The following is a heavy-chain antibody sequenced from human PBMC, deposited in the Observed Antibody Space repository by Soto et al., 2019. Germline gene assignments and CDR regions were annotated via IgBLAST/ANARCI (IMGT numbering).Heavy chain of an antibody. CDR1: GFTFSSYG. CDR3: ARDRYYYDSSGGPAFDY. Sequence: TGGSLRLSCAASGFTFSSYGMHWVRQAPGKGLEWVAVIWYDGSSKYYADSVKGRFTISRDNSKNTLYLQMNSLRAEDTAVYYCARDRYYYDSSGGPAFDYWGQGTLVTVSS. J-gene: IGHJ4*02. CDR2: IWYDGSSK. V-gene: IGHV3-33*01. D-gene: IGHD3-22*01.